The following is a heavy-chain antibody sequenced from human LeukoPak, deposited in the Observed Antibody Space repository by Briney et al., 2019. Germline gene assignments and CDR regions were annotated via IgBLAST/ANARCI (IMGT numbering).Heavy chain of an antibody. CDR3: AKSNGYGLIDI. V-gene: IGHV4-4*02. CDR2: IFYTGST. Sequence: SETLSLTCAVSGGSISSNNWWNWVRQPPGKGLEWIGNIFYTGSTYYSPSLKSRVTISLDTSRNQFSLRLNSVTAADTAVYYCAKSNGYGLIDIWGQGTMVTVSS. CDR1: GGSISSNNW. D-gene: IGHD3-10*01. J-gene: IGHJ3*02.